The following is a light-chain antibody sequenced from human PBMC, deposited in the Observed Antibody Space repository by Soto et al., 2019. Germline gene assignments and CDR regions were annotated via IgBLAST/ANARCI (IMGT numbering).Light chain of an antibody. J-gene: IGKJ4*01. CDR1: QSVSRSY. CDR3: QQYARSPLT. CDR2: DAS. Sequence: IVLTQSPGTLSLSPGERATLSCRASQSVSRSYLAWYQQKPGQAPRLLIYDASSRATGIPERFSGSGSGTDFALTISSLEPEDFAVYYCQQYARSPLTFGGGTKVEI. V-gene: IGKV3-20*01.